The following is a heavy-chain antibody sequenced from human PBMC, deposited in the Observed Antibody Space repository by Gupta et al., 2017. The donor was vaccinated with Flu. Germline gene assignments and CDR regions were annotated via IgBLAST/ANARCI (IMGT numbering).Heavy chain of an antibody. J-gene: IGHJ6*02. CDR2: IKQDGSEK. Sequence: EVQLVESGGGLVQPGGSLRLSCAASGFTFSSYWMSWVRQAPGKGLEWVANIKQDGSEKYYVDSVKGRFTISRDNAKNSLYLQMNSLRAEDTAVYYCARPRSRSGSYKNYYYYGMDVWGQGTTVTVSS. CDR1: GFTFSSYW. CDR3: ARPRSRSGSYKNYYYYGMDV. D-gene: IGHD1-26*01. V-gene: IGHV3-7*01.